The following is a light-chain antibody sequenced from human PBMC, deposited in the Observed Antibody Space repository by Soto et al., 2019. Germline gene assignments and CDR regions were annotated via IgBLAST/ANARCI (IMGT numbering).Light chain of an antibody. CDR3: QQYDNWPPWT. CDR2: GAS. CDR1: QSVNSN. J-gene: IGKJ1*01. Sequence: EIVMTQSPATLSVSPGERATLSCRASQSVNSNLAWYQQQPGQAPRLLIYGASSRATGVPARFSGSGSGTEFTLTISSLQSEDFAVYYCQQYDNWPPWTFGQGTKVDI. V-gene: IGKV3-15*01.